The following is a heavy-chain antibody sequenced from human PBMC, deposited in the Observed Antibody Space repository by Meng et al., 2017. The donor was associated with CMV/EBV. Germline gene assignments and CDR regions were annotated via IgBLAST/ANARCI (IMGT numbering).Heavy chain of an antibody. CDR2: INPNSGGT. CDR1: GYTFTGYY. J-gene: IGHJ4*02. CDR3: AKTSGSYGGGFDY. Sequence: ASVKVSCKASGYTFTGYYMHWVRQAPGQGLEWMGWINPNSGGTNYAQKFQGRVTMTWDTSISTAYMELSRLRSDDTAVYYCAKTSGSYGGGFDYWGQGTLVTVSS. V-gene: IGHV1-2*02. D-gene: IGHD1-26*01.